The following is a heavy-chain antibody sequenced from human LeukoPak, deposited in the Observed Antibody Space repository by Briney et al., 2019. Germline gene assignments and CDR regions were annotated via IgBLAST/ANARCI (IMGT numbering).Heavy chain of an antibody. Sequence: PGGSLRLSCAASGFTFSSYSMNWVRQAPGKGLEWVSSISSSSSYIYYADSVKGRFTISRDNAKNSLHLQMNSLRAEDTAVYYCARQTVKRGYCSGGSCEGGSIAFDIWGQGTMVTVSS. D-gene: IGHD2-15*01. CDR3: ARQTVKRGYCSGGSCEGGSIAFDI. J-gene: IGHJ3*02. CDR1: GFTFSSYS. CDR2: ISSSSSYI. V-gene: IGHV3-21*01.